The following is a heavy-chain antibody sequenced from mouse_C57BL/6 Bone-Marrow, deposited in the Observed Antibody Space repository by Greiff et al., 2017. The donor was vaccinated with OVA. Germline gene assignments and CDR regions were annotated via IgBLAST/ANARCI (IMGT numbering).Heavy chain of an antibody. V-gene: IGHV1-74*01. J-gene: IGHJ1*03. CDR2: IHPSDSDT. CDR1: GYTFTSYW. D-gene: IGHD6-1*01. CDR3: AMVEIDYCSGTYWYFDV. Sequence: VQLQQPGAELVKPGASVKVSCKASGYTFTSYWMHWVKQRPGQGLEWIGRIHPSDSDTNYNQKFKGKATLTVDKSSSTAYMQLSSLTSEDSAVYYSAMVEIDYCSGTYWYFDVWGTGTTVTVSS.